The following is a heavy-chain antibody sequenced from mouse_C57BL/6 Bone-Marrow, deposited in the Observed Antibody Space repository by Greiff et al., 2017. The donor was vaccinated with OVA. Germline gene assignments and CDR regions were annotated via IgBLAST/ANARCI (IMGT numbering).Heavy chain of an antibody. J-gene: IGHJ3*01. CDR3: ARDDYVAWCAY. Sequence: EVKLMESGGDLVKPGGSLKLSCAASGFTFSSYGMSWVRQTPDKRLEWVATISSCGSYTYYPDSVKGRFTISRDNAKNTLYLQMRSLKAEDTAMEYCARDDYVAWCAYWGQGTRVTVAA. CDR1: GFTFSSYG. CDR2: ISSCGSYT. V-gene: IGHV5-6*01. D-gene: IGHD2-4*01.